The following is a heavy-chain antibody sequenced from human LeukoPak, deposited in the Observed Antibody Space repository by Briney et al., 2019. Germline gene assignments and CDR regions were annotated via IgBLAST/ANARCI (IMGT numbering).Heavy chain of an antibody. CDR2: IGQDGSEK. CDR3: ARPYYDILTGYPYLPYYFDY. CDR1: GFSFSDYW. V-gene: IGHV3-7*01. D-gene: IGHD3-9*01. Sequence: GGSLRLSCATSGFSFSDYWMTWVRQAPGKGLEWVANIGQDGSEKYYVDSVKGRFTISRDNAKKSLYLQMNSLRAEDTAVYYCARPYYDILTGYPYLPYYFDYWGQGTLVTVSS. J-gene: IGHJ4*02.